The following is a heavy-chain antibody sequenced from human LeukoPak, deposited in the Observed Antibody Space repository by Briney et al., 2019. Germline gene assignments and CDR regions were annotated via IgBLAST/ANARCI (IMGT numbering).Heavy chain of an antibody. CDR3: ASERYCTSATCYVGVPFDS. CDR1: GFTFNTYY. J-gene: IGHJ4*02. Sequence: GGSLRLSCAASGFTFNTYYMTWVRQAPGKGLEWVAGIKQDGSENYYMDSVKGRFTISRDNSRNSLYLQMNSLRAEDTAVYFCASERYCTSATCYVGVPFDSWGQGTLVTVSS. V-gene: IGHV3-7*01. D-gene: IGHD2-2*01. CDR2: IKQDGSEN.